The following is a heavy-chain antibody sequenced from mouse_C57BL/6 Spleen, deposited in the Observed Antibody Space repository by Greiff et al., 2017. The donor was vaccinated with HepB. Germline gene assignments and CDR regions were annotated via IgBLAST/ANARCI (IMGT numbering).Heavy chain of an antibody. CDR3: ARSLLSYYYGSSYGAMDY. V-gene: IGHV7-3*01. J-gene: IGHJ4*01. CDR1: GFTFTDYY. CDR2: IRNKANGYTT. Sequence: EVKVVESGGGLVQPGGSLSLSCAASGFTFTDYYMSWVRQPPGKALEWLGFIRNKANGYTTEYSASVKGRFTISRDNSQSILYLQMNALRAEDSATYYCARSLLSYYYGSSYGAMDYWGQGTSVTVSS. D-gene: IGHD1-1*01.